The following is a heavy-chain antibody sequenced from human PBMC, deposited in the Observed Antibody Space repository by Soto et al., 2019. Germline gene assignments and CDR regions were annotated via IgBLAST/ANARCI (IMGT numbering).Heavy chain of an antibody. V-gene: IGHV3-30-3*01. CDR2: ISYDGTNK. J-gene: IGHJ6*02. D-gene: IGHD3-3*01. CDR3: ARDPFRGGVVIEYYYYGMDV. CDR1: GLTFTGYA. Sequence: GGSLRLSCAASGLTFTGYAMHWVRQSPGKGLDWVAVISYDGTNKYYADSVKGRFTISRDNSKTTLYLQMNSLRAEDTAVYYCARDPFRGGVVIEYYYYGMDVWGQGTTVTVSS.